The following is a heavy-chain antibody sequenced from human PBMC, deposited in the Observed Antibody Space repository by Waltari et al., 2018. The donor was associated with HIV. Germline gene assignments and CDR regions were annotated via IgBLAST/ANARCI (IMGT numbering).Heavy chain of an antibody. J-gene: IGHJ6*02. V-gene: IGHV4-4*02. CDR3: AGSRSSGSSVYYGMDV. CDR1: GGSFTSSNW. D-gene: IGHD3-22*01. CDR2: IYHSGST. Sequence: QVQLQESGPGLVKPSGTLSLTCAVSGGSFTSSNWWSWVRQPPWKGLEWIGEIYHSGSTNYNPSLKSRVTISLDKSKNQFSLKLSSVTAADTALYYCAGSRSSGSSVYYGMDVWGQGTTVTVSS.